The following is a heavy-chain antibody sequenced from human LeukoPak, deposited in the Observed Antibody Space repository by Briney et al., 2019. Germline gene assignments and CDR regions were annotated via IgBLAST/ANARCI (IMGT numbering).Heavy chain of an antibody. CDR2: ISSTSRYI. CDR3: ARDNIGASGTNV. Sequence: GGSLRLSCAASGFTFSAYTMNWVRQAPGKGLEWVSSISSTSRYIYYADSVKGRFITSRDNAKNSLYLQMDSLRAEDTAVYYCARDNIGASGTNVWGQGTTVTVSS. CDR1: GFTFSAYT. D-gene: IGHD6-13*01. V-gene: IGHV3-21*01. J-gene: IGHJ6*02.